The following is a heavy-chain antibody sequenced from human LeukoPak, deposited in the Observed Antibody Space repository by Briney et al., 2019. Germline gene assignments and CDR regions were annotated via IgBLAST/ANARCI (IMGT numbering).Heavy chain of an antibody. J-gene: IGHJ6*03. CDR1: GGSISSYY. CDR3: ARQHGDYRRPYYDYMDV. V-gene: IGHV4-59*08. CDR2: IYYSGST. Sequence: PSEILSVTCTVSGGSISSYYWSWIRQPPGKGLEWIGYIYYSGSTKYNPSLKSRVTISLDTSKNQFSLKLNSVTAADTAVYYCARQHGDYRRPYYDYMDVWGKGTLVTVSS. D-gene: IGHD4-17*01.